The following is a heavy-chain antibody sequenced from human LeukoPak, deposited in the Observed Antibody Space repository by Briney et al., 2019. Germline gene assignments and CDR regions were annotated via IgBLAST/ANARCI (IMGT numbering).Heavy chain of an antibody. D-gene: IGHD3-10*01. CDR2: ISSSSSYI. V-gene: IGHV3-21*01. J-gene: IGHJ6*03. CDR1: GFTFSSYS. Sequence: GGSLRLSCAASGFTFSSYSMNWVRQAPGKGLEWVSSISSSSSYIYYADSVKGRFTISRDNAKNSLYLQMNSLRAEDTAVYYCARVPNSGYYYYYYMDVWGKGTTVTVSS. CDR3: ARVPNSGYYYYYYMDV.